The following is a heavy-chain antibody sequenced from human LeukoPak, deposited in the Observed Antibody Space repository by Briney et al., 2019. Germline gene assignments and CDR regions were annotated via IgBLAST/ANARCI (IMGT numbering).Heavy chain of an antibody. CDR2: IYYSGST. CDR1: GGSISSYY. Sequence: PSETLSLTCTVSGGSISSYYWSWIRQPPGKGLEWIGYIYYSGSTNYNPSLKSRVTISVDTSKNQFSLKLSSVTAADTAVYYCARAINYYDILTGYLHWFDPWGQGTLVTVSS. J-gene: IGHJ5*02. D-gene: IGHD3-9*01. V-gene: IGHV4-59*01. CDR3: ARAINYYDILTGYLHWFDP.